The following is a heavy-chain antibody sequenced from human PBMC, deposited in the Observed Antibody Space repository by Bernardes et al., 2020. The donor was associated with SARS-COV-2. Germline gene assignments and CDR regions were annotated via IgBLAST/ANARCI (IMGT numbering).Heavy chain of an antibody. V-gene: IGHV3-7*01. CDR2: IKHDLSER. D-gene: IGHD3-10*01. Sequence: GWSLRLSCAASGFTFRTYWMAWVRQAPGKGLEWVANIKHDLSERYYADSVKGRFTISRDNAGDSLYLQLNSLRAEDAAVYYCARDAQGNLDYWGQGTLVPVSS. CDR1: GFTFRTYW. J-gene: IGHJ4*02. CDR3: ARDAQGNLDY.